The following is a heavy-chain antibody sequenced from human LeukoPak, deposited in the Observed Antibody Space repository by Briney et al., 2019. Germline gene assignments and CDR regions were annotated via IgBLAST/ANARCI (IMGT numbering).Heavy chain of an antibody. CDR1: GFTFSSYS. CDR2: ISSSSSYI. D-gene: IGHD6-19*01. Sequence: PGGSLRLSCAASGFTFSSYSMNWVRQAPGKGLEWVSSISSSSSYIYYADSVKGRFTISRDNAKNSLYLQMNSLRAEDTAVYYCARAAIAVAGPLGVQKDYWGQGTLVTVSS. J-gene: IGHJ4*02. CDR3: ARAAIAVAGPLGVQKDY. V-gene: IGHV3-21*01.